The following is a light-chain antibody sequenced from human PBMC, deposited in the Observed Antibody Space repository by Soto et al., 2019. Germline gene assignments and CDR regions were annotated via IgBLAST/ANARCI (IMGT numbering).Light chain of an antibody. J-gene: IGKJ5*01. CDR3: QQYVSLPIT. CDR2: GAS. V-gene: IGKV3-20*01. CDR1: QSISSSY. Sequence: EIVLTQSPGTLSLSPEERATLSCRASQSISSSYLAWYQQKRGQAPRLLIYGASSRATGIPDRFSGSGSGTDFTLTINRVAPEDFAVYFCQQYVSLPITFGQGTRLEIK.